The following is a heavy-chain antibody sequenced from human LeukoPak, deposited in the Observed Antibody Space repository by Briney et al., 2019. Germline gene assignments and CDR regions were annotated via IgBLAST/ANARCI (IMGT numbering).Heavy chain of an antibody. D-gene: IGHD2-2*01. V-gene: IGHV3-33*01. CDR2: IWYDGSNK. CDR1: GFTFSSYG. Sequence: PGGSLRLSCAASGFTFSSYGMHWVRQAPGKGLEWVAVIWYDGSNKYYADSVEGRFTISRDNSKNTLYLQMNSLRAEDTAVYYCARVGLYCSSTSCRYYYYGMDVWGQGTTVTVSS. J-gene: IGHJ6*02. CDR3: ARVGLYCSSTSCRYYYYGMDV.